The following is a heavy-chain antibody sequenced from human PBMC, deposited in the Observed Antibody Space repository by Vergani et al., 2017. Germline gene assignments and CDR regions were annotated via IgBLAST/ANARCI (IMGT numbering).Heavy chain of an antibody. D-gene: IGHD3-22*01. CDR2: IYYSGST. CDR3: ASSTYDYDSSGYSSFDY. CDR1: GGSISSGYYY. V-gene: IGHV4-30-4*08. Sequence: QVPLQESGPGLVKPSQTLSLTCTVSGGSISSGYYYWSWLRPPPGKGLEWIGYIYYSGSTYYNPSLKRRVTISVDTSKNPFSLKLSSVTAADTAVYYCASSTYDYDSSGYSSFDYWGQGTLVTVSS. J-gene: IGHJ4*02.